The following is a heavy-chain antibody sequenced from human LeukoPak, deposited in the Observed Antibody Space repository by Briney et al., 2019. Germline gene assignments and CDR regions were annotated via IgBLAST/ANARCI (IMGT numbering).Heavy chain of an antibody. D-gene: IGHD3-22*01. CDR1: GYTFTRYY. J-gene: IGHJ4*02. Sequence: ASVKVSCKASGYTFTRYYMHWVRQAPGQGLEWMGWINPNSGGTNYAQKFQGRVTMTRDTSISTAYMELSRLRSDDTAVYYCARDLQSSSGYYYVVGYWGQGTLVTVSS. V-gene: IGHV1-2*02. CDR2: INPNSGGT. CDR3: ARDLQSSSGYYYVVGY.